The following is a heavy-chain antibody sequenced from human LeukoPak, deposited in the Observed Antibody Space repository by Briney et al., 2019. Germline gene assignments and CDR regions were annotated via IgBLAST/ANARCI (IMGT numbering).Heavy chain of an antibody. CDR1: GGSISSYY. CDR2: IYYSGST. J-gene: IGHJ4*02. Sequence: SETLSLTCTVSGGSISSYYWSWVRQPPGKGLEWIGYIYYSGSTYYNPSLKSRVPIPIDTSKNQFSLRLSSVTAADTAVYYCARVRSWNDFDYWGQGTLVTASS. V-gene: IGHV4-59*01. D-gene: IGHD1-1*01. CDR3: ARVRSWNDFDY.